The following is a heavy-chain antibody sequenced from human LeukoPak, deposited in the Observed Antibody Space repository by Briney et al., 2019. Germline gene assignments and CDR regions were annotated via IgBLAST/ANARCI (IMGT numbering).Heavy chain of an antibody. CDR1: GYTFTGYW. Sequence: ASVKVSCKAFGYTFTGYWMHWVRQAPGQGLEWMGWINPNSGGTNYAQKFQGRVTMTRDTSISTAYMELSRLRSDDTAVYYCARGYYYDSSGYYDSRSYFDYWGQGTLVTVSS. CDR3: ARGYYYDSSGYYDSRSYFDY. J-gene: IGHJ4*02. V-gene: IGHV1-2*02. D-gene: IGHD3-22*01. CDR2: INPNSGGT.